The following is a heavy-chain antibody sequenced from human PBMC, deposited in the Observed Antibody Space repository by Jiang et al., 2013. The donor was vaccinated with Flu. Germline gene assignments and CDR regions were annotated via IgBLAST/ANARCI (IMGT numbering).Heavy chain of an antibody. CDR3: ARGEIAAAGNLFRYYYYYGMDV. D-gene: IGHD6-13*01. J-gene: IGHJ6*02. Sequence: LLKPSETLSLTCAVYGGSFSGYYWSWIRQPPGKGLEWIGEINHSGSTNYNPSLKSRVTISVDTSKNQFSLKLSSVTAADTAVYYCARGEIAAAGNLFRYYYYYGMDVWGQETTVTVSS. V-gene: IGHV4-34*01. CDR1: GGSFSGYY. CDR2: INHSGST.